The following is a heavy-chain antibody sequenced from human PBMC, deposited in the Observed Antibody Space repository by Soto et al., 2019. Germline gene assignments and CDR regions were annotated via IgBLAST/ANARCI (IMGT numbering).Heavy chain of an antibody. CDR3: ARDQPGYSYGYGLGY. CDR1: GFTFSSYS. J-gene: IGHJ4*02. CDR2: ISSSSSYI. D-gene: IGHD5-18*01. V-gene: IGHV3-21*01. Sequence: EVQLVESGGGLVKPGGSLRLSCAASGFTFSSYSMNWVRQAPGKGLEWVSSISSSSSYIYYADSVKGPFTISRDNSKNSLYLQMNSLRDEDTAVYYCARDQPGYSYGYGLGYWGQGTLVNVSS.